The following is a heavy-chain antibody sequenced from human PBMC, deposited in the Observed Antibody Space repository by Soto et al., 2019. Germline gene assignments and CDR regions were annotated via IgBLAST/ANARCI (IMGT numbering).Heavy chain of an antibody. Sequence: GGSLRLSCAASGFTFTRYSMNWVRQAPGKGLEWVSSISSTTNYIYYGDSMKGRFTISRDNAKNSLYLEMNSLRAEDTAVYYCARESEDLPSNFDYWGQGTLVTVSS. CDR3: ARESEDLPSNFDY. V-gene: IGHV3-21*06. CDR2: ISSTTNYI. CDR1: GFTFTRYS. J-gene: IGHJ4*02.